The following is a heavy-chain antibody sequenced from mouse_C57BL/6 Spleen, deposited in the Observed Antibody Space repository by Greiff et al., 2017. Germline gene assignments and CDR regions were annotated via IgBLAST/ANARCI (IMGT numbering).Heavy chain of an antibody. V-gene: IGHV1-15*01. CDR3: TPAYYSNYVGFAY. D-gene: IGHD2-5*01. J-gene: IGHJ3*01. CDR2: IDPETGGT. CDR1: GYTFTDYE. Sequence: VQGVESGAELVRPGASVTLSCKASGYTFTDYEMHWVKQTPVHGLEWIGAIDPETGGTAYNQKFKGKAILTADKSSSTAYMELRSLTSEDSAVYYCTPAYYSNYVGFAYWGQGTLVTVSA.